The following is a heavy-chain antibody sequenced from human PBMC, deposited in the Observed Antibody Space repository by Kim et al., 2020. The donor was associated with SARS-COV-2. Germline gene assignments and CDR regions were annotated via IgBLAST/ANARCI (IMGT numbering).Heavy chain of an antibody. CDR3: AREPKCGSYSRMCGGADY. D-gene: IGHD1-26*01. CDR2: IYYSGST. V-gene: IGHV4-61*01. Sequence: SETLSLTCTVSGGSVSSGSYYWSWIRQPPGKGLEWIGYIYYSGSTNYNPSLKSRVTISVDTSKNQFSLKLSSVTAADTAVYYCAREPKCGSYSRMCGGADYWGQGTLVTVSS. CDR1: GGSVSSGSYY. J-gene: IGHJ4*02.